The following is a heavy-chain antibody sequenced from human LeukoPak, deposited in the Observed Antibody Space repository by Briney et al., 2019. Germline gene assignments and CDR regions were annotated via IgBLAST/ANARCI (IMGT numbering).Heavy chain of an antibody. CDR3: ARDHAITRSFDY. CDR1: GGSISSSSYY. V-gene: IGHV4-39*01. CDR2: IYYSGST. Sequence: SETLSLTCTVSGGSISSSSYYWGWIRQPPGKGLEWIGSIYYSGSTYYNPSLKSQVTMSVDTSKNQFSLKLSSVTAADTAVYYCARDHAITRSFDYWGQGTLVTVSS. J-gene: IGHJ4*02. D-gene: IGHD5-12*01.